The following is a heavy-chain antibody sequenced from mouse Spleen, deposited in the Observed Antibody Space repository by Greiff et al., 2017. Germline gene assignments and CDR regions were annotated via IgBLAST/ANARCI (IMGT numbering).Heavy chain of an antibody. CDR2: INPYNGGT. Sequence: EVQLQQSGPVLVKPGASVKMSCKASGYTFTDYYMNWVKQSHGKSLEWIGVINPYNGGTSYNQKFKGKATLTVDKSSSTAYMELNSLTSEDSAVYYCARKPSAPDGAYWGQGTLVTVSA. CDR1: GYTFTDYY. V-gene: IGHV1-19*01. CDR3: ARKPSAPDGAY. J-gene: IGHJ3*01.